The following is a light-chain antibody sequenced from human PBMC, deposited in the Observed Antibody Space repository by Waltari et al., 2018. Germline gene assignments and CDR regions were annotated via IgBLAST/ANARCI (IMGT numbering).Light chain of an antibody. CDR1: SSDVGAYNY. V-gene: IGLV2-11*01. CDR2: DVS. CDR3: CSHVGSYAHWV. Sequence: QSALTQPRSVSGSPGQSVTISCTGTSSDVGAYNYVSWYQQHPGKVPKLMIYDVSKRPSGGPDRFSGSKSGNTASLTISGLQTEDEADYYCCSHVGSYAHWVFGGGTRLTVL. J-gene: IGLJ3*02.